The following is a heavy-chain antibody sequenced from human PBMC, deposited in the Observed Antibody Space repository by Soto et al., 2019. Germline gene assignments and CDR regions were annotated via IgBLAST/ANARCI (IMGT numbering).Heavy chain of an antibody. D-gene: IGHD3-22*01. Sequence: GGSLRLSCAASGFTFSDYYMSWIRQAPGKGLEWVSAISGSGGSTYYADSVKGRFTISRDNSKNTLYLQMNSLRAEDTAVYYCAKAWVTMIASDAFDIWGQGTMVTVSS. CDR1: GFTFSDYY. J-gene: IGHJ3*02. CDR2: ISGSGGST. V-gene: IGHV3-23*01. CDR3: AKAWVTMIASDAFDI.